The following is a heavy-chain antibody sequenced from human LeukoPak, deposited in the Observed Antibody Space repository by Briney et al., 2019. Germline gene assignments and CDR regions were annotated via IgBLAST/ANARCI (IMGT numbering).Heavy chain of an antibody. J-gene: IGHJ4*02. D-gene: IGHD3-10*01. CDR3: ARYYYGSGSYYRKPGFDY. Sequence: SETLSLTCAVYGGSFSGYYWSWIRQPPGKGLEWIGEINHSGSTNYNPSLKSRVTISVDTSKNQFSLKLSSVTAADTAVYYCARYYYGSGSYYRKPGFDYWGQGTLVTVPS. CDR1: GGSFSGYY. CDR2: INHSGST. V-gene: IGHV4-34*01.